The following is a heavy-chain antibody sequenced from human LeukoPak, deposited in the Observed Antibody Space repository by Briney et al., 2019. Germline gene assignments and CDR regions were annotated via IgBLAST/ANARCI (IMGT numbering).Heavy chain of an antibody. V-gene: IGHV3-23*01. CDR3: AKADQLRPY. D-gene: IGHD5-24*01. Sequence: PGGSLRLSCADSGFTFSTYVMSWVRQAPGKGLEWVSSISAFGDSTYYADSVRGRFTMSRDNSKNTLNLQMNSLRAEDTAVYYCAKADQLRPYWGQGTLVTVSS. J-gene: IGHJ4*02. CDR2: ISAFGDST. CDR1: GFTFSTYV.